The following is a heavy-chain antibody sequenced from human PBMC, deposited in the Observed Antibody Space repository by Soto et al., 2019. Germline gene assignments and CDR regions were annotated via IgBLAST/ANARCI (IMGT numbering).Heavy chain of an antibody. CDR2: ISYDGSSQ. CDR1: GFTFSAHG. Sequence: QVQLVESGGGVVQPGKSLRLSCEVSGFTFSAHGMHWVRQAPGKGLEWVAVISYDGSSQYYADSVKGRFTISRDNSKNTLFLQMDSLRAEDTAKYYCAKDAGSGFYYIRADNWGQGTQVTVSS. CDR3: AKDAGSGFYYIRADN. J-gene: IGHJ4*02. V-gene: IGHV3-30*18. D-gene: IGHD3-22*01.